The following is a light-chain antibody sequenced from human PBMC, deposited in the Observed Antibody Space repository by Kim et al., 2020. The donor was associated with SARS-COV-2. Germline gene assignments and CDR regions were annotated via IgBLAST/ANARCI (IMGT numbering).Light chain of an antibody. CDR1: SSTMGNKD. CDR2: GKN. Sequence: GRKGAVACSGGSSTMGNKDVSWCRRLPGTAPKRLVYGKNGRPSGIPDRFSGSKSGTSATLGITGLQTGDEADYYCGTWDSSLSVWVFGGGTQLTVL. CDR3: GTWDSSLSVWV. J-gene: IGLJ3*02. V-gene: IGLV1-51*01.